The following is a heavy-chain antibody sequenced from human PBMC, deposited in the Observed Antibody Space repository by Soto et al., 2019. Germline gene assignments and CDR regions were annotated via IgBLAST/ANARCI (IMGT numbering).Heavy chain of an antibody. D-gene: IGHD2-2*01. J-gene: IGHJ5*02. V-gene: IGHV4-39*01. CDR2: IYYRGNT. CDR1: GDSINTECSY. CDR3: VRPQGSTSMYHWFDP. Sequence: SETLSRTCTVSGDSINTECSYWGCMRQPPEKGLEWIGSIYYRGNTYSNPSLKSRVTISVDTSKNQFSLKLTSVTAADTAVYYCVRPQGSTSMYHWFDPWGQGTLVTVSS.